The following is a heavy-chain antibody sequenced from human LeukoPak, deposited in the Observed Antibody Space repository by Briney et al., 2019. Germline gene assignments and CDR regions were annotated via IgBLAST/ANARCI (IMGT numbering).Heavy chain of an antibody. Sequence: GGSLRLSCSGSGFTFSDYAMFWVRQAPGKGLEYVSAIMSNGRSTYLADTVKDRFTISRDSSKNMPYLQMSSLRPEDTAVYYCVKAKYYSWSDGSSFDCWGQGTLVTVSS. CDR3: VKAKYYSWSDGSSFDC. J-gene: IGHJ4*02. V-gene: IGHV3-64D*06. CDR2: IMSNGRST. CDR1: GFTFSDYA. D-gene: IGHD1-1*01.